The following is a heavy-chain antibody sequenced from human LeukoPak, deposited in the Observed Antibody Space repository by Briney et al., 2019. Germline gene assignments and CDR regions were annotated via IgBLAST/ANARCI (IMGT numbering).Heavy chain of an antibody. Sequence: ASVKVSCKASGYTFTGYYMHWVRQAPGQGLEWMGWINPNSGGTNYAQKFQGRVTMTRDTSISTAYMELSRLRSDDTAVYYCARESAAGSDYYYGMDVWGQGTTVTVSS. CDR2: INPNSGGT. CDR3: ARESAAGSDYYYGMDV. D-gene: IGHD3-10*01. V-gene: IGHV1-2*02. CDR1: GYTFTGYY. J-gene: IGHJ6*02.